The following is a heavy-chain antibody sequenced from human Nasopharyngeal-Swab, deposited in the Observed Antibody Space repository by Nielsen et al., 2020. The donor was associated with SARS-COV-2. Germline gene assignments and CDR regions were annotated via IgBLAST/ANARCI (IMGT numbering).Heavy chain of an antibody. J-gene: IGHJ3*02. V-gene: IGHV3-23*01. Sequence: GESLKISCAASGFTFSSYAMSWVRQAPGKGLEWVSGISSSGGSTYYADSVKGRFTISRDNSKNTLYLQMNSLRAEDTAVYYCAKRLWAGYYDSSGYAFDIWGQGTMVTVSS. D-gene: IGHD3-22*01. CDR2: ISSSGGST. CDR1: GFTFSSYA. CDR3: AKRLWAGYYDSSGYAFDI.